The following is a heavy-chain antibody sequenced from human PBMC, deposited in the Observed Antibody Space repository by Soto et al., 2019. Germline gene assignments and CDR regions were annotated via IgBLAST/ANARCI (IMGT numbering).Heavy chain of an antibody. D-gene: IGHD2-15*01. J-gene: IGHJ6*02. V-gene: IGHV1-18*01. CDR3: ARDRRYCSGGSCPPKTYSGYYYGMDV. Sequence: ASVKVSCKASGYTFTSYGISWVRQAPGQGLEWMGWISAYNGNTNYAQKLQGRVTMTTDTSTSTAYMELRSLRSDDTAVYYCARDRRYCSGGSCPPKTYSGYYYGMDVWGQGTPVTVSS. CDR2: ISAYNGNT. CDR1: GYTFTSYG.